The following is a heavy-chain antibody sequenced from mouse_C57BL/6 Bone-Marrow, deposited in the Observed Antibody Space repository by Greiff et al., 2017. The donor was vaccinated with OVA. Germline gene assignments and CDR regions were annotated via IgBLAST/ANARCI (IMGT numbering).Heavy chain of an antibody. D-gene: IGHD1-1*01. Sequence: EVQRVESGPGLVKPSQSLSLTCSVTGYSITSGYYWNWIRQFPGNKLEWMGYISYDGSNNYNPSLKNRISITRNTSKNQFFLKLNSVTTEDTATYDCARGPLITTVVSNWYFDVWGTGTTVTVSS. CDR2: ISYDGSN. CDR1: GYSITSGYY. J-gene: IGHJ1*03. V-gene: IGHV3-6*01. CDR3: ARGPLITTVVSNWYFDV.